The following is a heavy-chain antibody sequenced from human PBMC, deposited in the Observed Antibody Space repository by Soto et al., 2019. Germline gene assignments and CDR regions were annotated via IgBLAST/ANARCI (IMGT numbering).Heavy chain of an antibody. J-gene: IGHJ4*02. V-gene: IGHV1-69*01. CDR3: ASFPN. Sequence: QVQLVQSGAEVKKPGSSVKVSCQASGGSFSGQAVSWVRQAPGQGLEWLGGIIPIFRTTNYARKFQCRLTITADESTGTASMELTSLISEDTSIYYCASFPNWGQGTLVTVSS. CDR2: IIPIFRTT. CDR1: GGSFSGQA.